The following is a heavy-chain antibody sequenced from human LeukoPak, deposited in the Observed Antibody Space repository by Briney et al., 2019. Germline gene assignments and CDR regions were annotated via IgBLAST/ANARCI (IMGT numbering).Heavy chain of an antibody. CDR3: VRKCCNRRPIYSGWVDY. D-gene: IGHD6-19*01. Sequence: PGGSLRLSCAASGFTFSSYSLSGVRQAPGKGLEWVSAISGSGGSTYYADSVKVRFTISRDNSKNTLYLQMNSLRAEYTAVYYCVRKCCNRRPIYSGWVDYWGQGTLVTVSS. CDR1: GFTFSSYS. V-gene: IGHV3-23*01. J-gene: IGHJ4*02. CDR2: ISGSGGST.